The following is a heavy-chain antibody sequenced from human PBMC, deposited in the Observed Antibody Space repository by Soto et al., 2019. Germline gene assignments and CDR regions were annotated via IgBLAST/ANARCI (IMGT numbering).Heavy chain of an antibody. CDR3: APLTGPSVY. D-gene: IGHD6-19*01. Sequence: RRLSCAASGFTFSSYGMHWVRQAPGKGQEWVAVISYDGSNKYYADSVKGRFTISRDNSKNTLYLQMNSLRAEDTAVCYCAPLTGPSVYWGQGTLVTVSS. CDR2: ISYDGSNK. J-gene: IGHJ4*02. CDR1: GFTFSSYG. V-gene: IGHV3-30*03.